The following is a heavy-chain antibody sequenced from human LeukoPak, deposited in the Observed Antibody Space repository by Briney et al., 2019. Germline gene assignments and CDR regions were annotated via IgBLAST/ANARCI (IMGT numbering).Heavy chain of an antibody. CDR1: GYTFTSYA. V-gene: IGHV7-4-1*02. D-gene: IGHD3-3*01. CDR2: INTNTGNP. Sequence: GASVKVSCKASGYTFTSYAMNWVRQAPGQGLEWMGWINTNTGNPTYAQGFTGRFVFSLDTSVSTAYLQISSLKAEDTAVYYCARDSYYDFWSGYYQFDYWGQGTLVTVSS. J-gene: IGHJ4*02. CDR3: ARDSYYDFWSGYYQFDY.